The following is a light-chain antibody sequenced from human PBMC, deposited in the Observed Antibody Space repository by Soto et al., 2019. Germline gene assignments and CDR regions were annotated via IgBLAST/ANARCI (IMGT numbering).Light chain of an antibody. J-gene: IGKJ3*01. CDR3: RQSYSIPFT. Sequence: DIQMTQSPSSLSASVGDRVTITCRASQSVSSYVSWYQQKPGKAPKLLIYDASILQSGVPSSFSGSGSGTDFTLTINSLQPDDSATYYCRQSYSIPFTFGPGTKVDIK. CDR1: QSVSSY. V-gene: IGKV1-39*01. CDR2: DAS.